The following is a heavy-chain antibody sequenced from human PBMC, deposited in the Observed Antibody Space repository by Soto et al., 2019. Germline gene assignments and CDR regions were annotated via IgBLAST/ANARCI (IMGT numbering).Heavy chain of an antibody. D-gene: IGHD4-17*01. J-gene: IGHJ4*02. Sequence: EVQLVESGGGLVQPGGSLRLSCAVSGFTFGTHWMSWVRQAPGKGPEWVANINQDGTAKSYVDSVKGRFTTSRDNAKNSLYLHMNILRVEDTAVYYCASDYGLGGQGSLVTVSS. CDR2: INQDGTAK. V-gene: IGHV3-7*04. CDR3: ASDYGL. CDR1: GFTFGTHW.